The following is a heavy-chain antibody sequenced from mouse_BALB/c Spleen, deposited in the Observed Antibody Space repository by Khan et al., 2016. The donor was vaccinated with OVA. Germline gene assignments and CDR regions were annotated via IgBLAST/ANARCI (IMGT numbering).Heavy chain of an antibody. Sequence: VRLQQSGPELVKPGASVKISCKASGYSFTGYFMNWVMQSHGKSLEWIGRINPHIGETFYNQKFKGKATLTVDESSSTAHMELRSLASEDSAVYDCARIYGSDFDYWGQGTTLTVSS. V-gene: IGHV1-20*02. CDR2: INPHIGET. J-gene: IGHJ2*01. CDR1: GYSFTGYF. D-gene: IGHD1-1*01. CDR3: ARIYGSDFDY.